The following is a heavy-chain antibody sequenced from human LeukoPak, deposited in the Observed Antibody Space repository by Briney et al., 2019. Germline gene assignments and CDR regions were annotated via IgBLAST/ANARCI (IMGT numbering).Heavy chain of an antibody. V-gene: IGHV5-51*01. J-gene: IGHJ4*02. D-gene: IGHD3-22*01. Sequence: GESLKISCKGSGYSFTSYWIGWVRQMPGKGLEWRGIIYPGDSDTRYSPSFQGQVTISADKSISTAYLQWSSLKASDTAMYYCARHYDDSSGYYYFDYWGQGTLVTVPS. CDR1: GYSFTSYW. CDR2: IYPGDSDT. CDR3: ARHYDDSSGYYYFDY.